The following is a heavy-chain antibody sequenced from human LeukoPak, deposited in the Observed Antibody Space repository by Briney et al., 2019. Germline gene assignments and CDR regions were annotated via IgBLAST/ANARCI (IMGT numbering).Heavy chain of an antibody. J-gene: IGHJ3*02. CDR1: GFTFRSYS. CDR3: ARRPSPPDAFDI. CDR2: ISSSSNYI. Sequence: GGSLRLSCAASGFTFRSYSMNWVRQAPGKGLEWVSSISSSSNYIFYADSVRGRFTISRDTSKNQFSLNLYSVTAADTAVYYCARRPSPPDAFDIWGQGTVVTVSS. V-gene: IGHV3-21*01.